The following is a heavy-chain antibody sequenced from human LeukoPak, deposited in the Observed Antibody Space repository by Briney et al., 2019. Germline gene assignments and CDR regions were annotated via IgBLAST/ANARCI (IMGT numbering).Heavy chain of an antibody. CDR1: GFTFSSYS. D-gene: IGHD4-23*01. J-gene: IGHJ4*02. CDR3: ARPSFGGSSGPGGLGY. Sequence: GGSLRLSCAASGFTFSSYSMNWVRQAPGKGLEWVSSISSSSSYIYYADSVKGRFTISRDNAKNSLYLQMNSLRVEDMAIYYCARPSFGGSSGPGGLGYWGQGTLVTVSS. V-gene: IGHV3-21*01. CDR2: ISSSSSYI.